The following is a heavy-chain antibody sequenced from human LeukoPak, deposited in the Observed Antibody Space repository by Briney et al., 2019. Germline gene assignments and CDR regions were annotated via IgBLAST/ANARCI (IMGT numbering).Heavy chain of an antibody. Sequence: PGGSLRLSCAASGFTFSSYWMHWVREVPGKGPVWVSRINGDGSSTSYADSVKGRFTVSRDNAKNTLYLQVNNLRAEDTAVYYCARGPNSNWSGLDFWGQGTLLTASS. CDR2: INGDGSST. CDR3: ARGPNSNWSGLDF. J-gene: IGHJ4*02. V-gene: IGHV3-74*01. CDR1: GFTFSSYW. D-gene: IGHD6-6*01.